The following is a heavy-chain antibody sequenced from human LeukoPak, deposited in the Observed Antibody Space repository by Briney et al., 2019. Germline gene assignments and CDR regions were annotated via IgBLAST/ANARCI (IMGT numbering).Heavy chain of an antibody. J-gene: IGHJ4*02. D-gene: IGHD1-26*01. CDR3: ATNIVGATGMGYFDY. Sequence: ASVKVSCKVSGYTLTELSMHWVRPAPGKGLEWMGGFDPEDGETIYAQKFQGRVTMTEDTSTDTAYMELSSLRSEDTAVYYCATNIVGATGMGYFDYWGQGTLVTVSS. V-gene: IGHV1-24*01. CDR2: FDPEDGET. CDR1: GYTLTELS.